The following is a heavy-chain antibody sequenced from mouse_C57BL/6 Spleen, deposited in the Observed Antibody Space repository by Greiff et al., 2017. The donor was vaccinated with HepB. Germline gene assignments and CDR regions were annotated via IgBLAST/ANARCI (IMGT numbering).Heavy chain of an antibody. D-gene: IGHD2-3*01. J-gene: IGHJ4*01. CDR2: IGPNSGGT. CDR1: GYTFTSYW. Sequence: VQLQQPGAELVKPGASVKLSCKASGYTFTSYWMHWVKQRPGRGLEWIGRIGPNSGGTKYNEKFKSKATLTVDKPSSTAYMQLSSLTSEDSAVYYCAFYDGYYEGAMDYWGQGTSVTVSS. CDR3: AFYDGYYEGAMDY. V-gene: IGHV1-72*01.